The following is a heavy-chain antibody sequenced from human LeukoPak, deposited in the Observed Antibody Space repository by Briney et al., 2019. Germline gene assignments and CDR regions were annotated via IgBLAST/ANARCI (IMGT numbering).Heavy chain of an antibody. V-gene: IGHV3-33*01. CDR3: AREEVGLGDDFDY. J-gene: IGHJ4*02. D-gene: IGHD4-17*01. CDR1: GFTFSSYG. Sequence: PGRSLRLSCAASGFTFSSYGMHWVRQAPGKGLEWVAVIWYDGSNKYYADSVKGRFTTSRDNAKNSLYLQMNSLRAEDTAIYYCAREEVGLGDDFDYWGQGTLVTVSS. CDR2: IWYDGSNK.